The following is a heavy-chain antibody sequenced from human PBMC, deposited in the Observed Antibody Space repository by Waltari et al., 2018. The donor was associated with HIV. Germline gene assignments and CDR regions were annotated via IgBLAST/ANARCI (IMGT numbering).Heavy chain of an antibody. J-gene: IGHJ4*02. CDR1: GVSVSSTSSY. CDR3: ARHDGQYYFDY. Sequence: QVQLKESGPGLVKPSETLSLSCIVSGVSVSSTSSYWGWIRQPPGKGLEWIGTIHYTGSTFYSPSLKSRVTISVDTSKNQFSLRLRSLTAADTAVYYCARHDGQYYFDYWGQGAVVAVSS. CDR2: IHYTGST. V-gene: IGHV4-39*01.